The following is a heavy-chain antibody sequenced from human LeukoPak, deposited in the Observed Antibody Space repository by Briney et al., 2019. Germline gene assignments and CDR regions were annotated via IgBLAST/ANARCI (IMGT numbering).Heavy chain of an antibody. V-gene: IGHV1-69*06. Sequence: ASVKVSCKASGYTFTGYYMHWVRQAPGQGLEWMGGIIPIFGTANYAQKFQGRVTITADKSTSTAYMELSSLRSEDTAVYYCARAWLRGPAPYYYYYYMDVWGKGTTVTVSS. CDR3: ARAWLRGPAPYYYYYYMDV. J-gene: IGHJ6*03. D-gene: IGHD3-9*01. CDR1: GYTFTGYY. CDR2: IIPIFGTA.